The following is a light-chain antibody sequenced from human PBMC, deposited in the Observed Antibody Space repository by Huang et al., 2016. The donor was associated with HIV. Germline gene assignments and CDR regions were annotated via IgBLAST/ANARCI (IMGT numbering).Light chain of an antibody. CDR2: GAS. J-gene: IGKJ1*01. CDR1: QSGSRSY. V-gene: IGKV3-20*01. CDR3: QQYDSSPQT. Sequence: EIVLTQSPGTLSLSPGERATLSCRASQSGSRSYLAWYQHKPGQAPRLLIYGASSRATGIPDRFSGSGSGTDFTLTISRLEPEDFAVYYCQQYDSSPQTFGQGTKVEVK.